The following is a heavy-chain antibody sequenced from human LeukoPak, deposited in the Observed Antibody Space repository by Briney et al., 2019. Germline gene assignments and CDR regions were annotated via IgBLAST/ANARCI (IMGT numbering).Heavy chain of an antibody. CDR3: ARDSTVESEFDP. D-gene: IGHD4-23*01. V-gene: IGHV4-4*07. CDR2: IYTSGST. J-gene: IGHJ5*02. Sequence: SETLSLTCTVSGGSISSYYWSWIRQPAGKGLEWIGRIYTSGSTNYNPSFKSRVTMSVDTSKNQFSLKLSSVTAADTAVYYCARDSTVESEFDPWGQGTLVTVSS. CDR1: GGSISSYY.